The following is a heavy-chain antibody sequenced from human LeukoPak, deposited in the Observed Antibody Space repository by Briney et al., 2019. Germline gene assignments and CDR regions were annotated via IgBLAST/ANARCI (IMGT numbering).Heavy chain of an antibody. Sequence: GSLRLSCAASGFTFSSYWMSWVRQAPGKGLEWVANIKQDGSEKYYVDSVKGRFTISRDNAKNSLYLQMNSLKTEDTAVYYCTHQSSPGAFDIWGQGTMVTVSS. CDR3: THQSSPGAFDI. V-gene: IGHV3-7*03. CDR1: GFTFSSYW. J-gene: IGHJ3*02. CDR2: IKQDGSEK.